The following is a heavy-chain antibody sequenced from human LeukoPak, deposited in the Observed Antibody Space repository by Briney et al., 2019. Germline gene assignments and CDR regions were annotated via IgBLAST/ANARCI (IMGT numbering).Heavy chain of an antibody. CDR2: IKHSGST. CDR3: ARGLGCSSTSCLYYGMDV. D-gene: IGHD2-2*01. Sequence: SETLFLTCAVYGGSFSGYYWSWIRQPPGKGLEWIGEIKHSGSTNYNPSLKSRVTISVDTSKNQFSLKLSSVTAADTAVYYCARGLGCSSTSCLYYGMDVWGQGTTVTVSS. J-gene: IGHJ6*02. V-gene: IGHV4-34*01. CDR1: GGSFSGYY.